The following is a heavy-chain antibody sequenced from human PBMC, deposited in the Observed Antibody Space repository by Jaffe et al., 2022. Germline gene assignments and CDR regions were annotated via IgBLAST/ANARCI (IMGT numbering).Heavy chain of an antibody. CDR1: GYTFSNYA. CDR3: ARSYCTSINCYAGDALDI. J-gene: IGHJ3*02. V-gene: IGHV7-4-1*02. D-gene: IGHD2-2*01. CDR2: ISINTGNP. Sequence: QVQLVQSESELKKPGASVKVSCKASGYTFSNYAINWVRQAPGQGLEWMGRISINTGNPTYAQDFTGRFVLSLDSSVSTAYLQVSSLKTEDTAVYYCARSYCTSINCYAGDALDIWGQGTVVTVSS.